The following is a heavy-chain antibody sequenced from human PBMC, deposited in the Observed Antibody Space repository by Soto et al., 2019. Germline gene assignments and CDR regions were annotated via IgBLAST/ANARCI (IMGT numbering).Heavy chain of an antibody. D-gene: IGHD2-2*01. CDR1: GYTFTNYD. V-gene: IGHV1-8*01. CDR2: MNPNSGNT. Sequence: ASVKVSCKASGYTFTNYDINWVRQATGQGLEWMGWMNPNSGNTGYAQKLQGRVTMTRNTSMSTASMELSSLRSEDTAVYYCARGPMSCTSSSCPYFFDYWAHGTLVTVSS. J-gene: IGHJ4*01. CDR3: ARGPMSCTSSSCPYFFDY.